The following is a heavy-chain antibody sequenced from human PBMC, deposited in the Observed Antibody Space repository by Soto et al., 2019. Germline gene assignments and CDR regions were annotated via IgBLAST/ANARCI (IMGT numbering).Heavy chain of an antibody. J-gene: IGHJ4*02. D-gene: IGHD2-2*01. V-gene: IGHV3-15*01. CDR1: GFTFSNAW. CDR3: TTDAPLGYCSSTSCYYYFDY. CDR2: IKSKTDGGTT. Sequence: EVQLVESGGGLVKPGGSLRLSCAASGFTFSNAWMSWVRQAPGKGLEWVGRIKSKTDGGTTDYVAPVKGRFTISRDDSKNTLYLQMNSLKTEDTAVYYCTTDAPLGYCSSTSCYYYFDYWGQGTLVTVSS.